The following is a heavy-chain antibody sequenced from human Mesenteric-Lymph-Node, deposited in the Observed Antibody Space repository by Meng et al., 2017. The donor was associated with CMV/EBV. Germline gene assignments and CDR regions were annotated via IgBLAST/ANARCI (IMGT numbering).Heavy chain of an antibody. CDR1: GFTFSTYW. J-gene: IGHJ4*02. CDR3: AREGASSGYFGYFDY. V-gene: IGHV3-74*01. D-gene: IGHD3-22*01. Sequence: GESLKISCAASGFTFSTYWMHWVRQAPGKGLVWVSRINSDGSTTSYADSVKGRFAISRDNSNNALYLQVNSLRSEDTATYYCAREGASSGYFGYFDYWGQGTLVTVSS. CDR2: INSDGSTT.